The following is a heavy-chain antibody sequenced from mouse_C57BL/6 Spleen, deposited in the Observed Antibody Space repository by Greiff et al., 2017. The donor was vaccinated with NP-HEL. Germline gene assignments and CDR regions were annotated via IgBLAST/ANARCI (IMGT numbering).Heavy chain of an antibody. J-gene: IGHJ3*01. Sequence: EVKLQESGPGLVKPSQSLSLTCSVTGYSITSGYYWNWIRQFPGNKLEWMGYISYDGSNNYNPSLKNRISITRDTSKNQFFLKLNSVTTEDTATYYCARDQGGYYPYWGQGTLVTVSA. CDR2: ISYDGSN. CDR3: ARDQGGYYPY. CDR1: GYSITSGYY. D-gene: IGHD2-3*01. V-gene: IGHV3-6*01.